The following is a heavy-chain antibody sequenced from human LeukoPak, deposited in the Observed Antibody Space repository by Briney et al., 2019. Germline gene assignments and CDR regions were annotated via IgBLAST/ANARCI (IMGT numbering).Heavy chain of an antibody. J-gene: IGHJ4*02. Sequence: GGSLRLSCAASGFTFSSFSMNWVRQAPGKGLEWVSSISSSGNYIYYADSVKGRFTISRDNAKNSLYLQKNSLRAEDTAVYYCAREGFKRIAPTGSDYWGQGTLVTVSS. D-gene: IGHD6-13*01. V-gene: IGHV3-21*01. CDR2: ISSSGNYI. CDR3: AREGFKRIAPTGSDY. CDR1: GFTFSSFS.